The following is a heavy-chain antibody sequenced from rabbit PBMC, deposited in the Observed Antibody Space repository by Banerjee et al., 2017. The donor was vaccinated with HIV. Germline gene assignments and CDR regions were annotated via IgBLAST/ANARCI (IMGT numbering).Heavy chain of an antibody. J-gene: IGHJ4*01. CDR1: GFSFSSGYW. Sequence: QSLEESGGDLVKPGASLTLTCTASGFSFSSGYWICWVRQAPGKGLEWIACIYTGGSGTTYYASWAKGRFTISKTSSTTVTLQMTSLTAADTATYFCARRAGSNYWTGYFNLWGPGTLVTVS. CDR2: IYTGGSGTT. CDR3: ARRAGSNYWTGYFNL. V-gene: IGHV1S40*01. D-gene: IGHD8-1*01.